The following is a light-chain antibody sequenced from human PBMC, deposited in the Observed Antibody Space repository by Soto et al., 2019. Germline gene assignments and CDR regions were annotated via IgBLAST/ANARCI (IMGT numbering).Light chain of an antibody. CDR1: QSISSY. J-gene: IGKJ1*01. CDR2: KAS. V-gene: IGKV1-5*03. CDR3: QQYNSYWT. Sequence: DIQMTQSPSSLSASVGDRVTITFRASQSISSYLNWYQQKPGKAPKLLIYKASSLESGVPSRFSGSGSGTEFTLTISSLQPDDFATYYCQQYNSYWTFGQGAKVDIK.